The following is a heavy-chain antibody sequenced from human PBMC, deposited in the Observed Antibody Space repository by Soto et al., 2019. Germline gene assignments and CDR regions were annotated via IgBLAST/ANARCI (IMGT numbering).Heavy chain of an antibody. V-gene: IGHV1-3*01. D-gene: IGHD5-18*01. CDR3: AREVPYGYSRFDY. CDR2: VNAGNDNT. CDR1: GYTFTNKV. Sequence: QVHLVQSGAEVKKPGASVKVSCKTSGYTFTNKVIHWVRQAPGQRLEWMGWVNAGNDNTKWSREFQGRLTLTKDTYATTAYMELSSLTSEDTAIYFCAREVPYGYSRFDYWGQGTLVTVSS. J-gene: IGHJ4*02.